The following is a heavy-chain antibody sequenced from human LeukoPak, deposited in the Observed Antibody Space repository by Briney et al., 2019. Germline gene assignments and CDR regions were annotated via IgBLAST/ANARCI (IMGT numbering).Heavy chain of an antibody. CDR2: ISGSGGRT. Sequence: PGRSLRLSCAASGFPFSSCAMSWVRRAPGKGLEWVSAISGSGGRTYYADSVKGRFTISRDNSKNTLYLQMNSLRAEDTAVYYCAKDPLLRGATYDYWGQGTLVTVSS. CDR3: AKDPLLRGATYDY. V-gene: IGHV3-23*01. J-gene: IGHJ4*02. CDR1: GFPFSSCA. D-gene: IGHD1-26*01.